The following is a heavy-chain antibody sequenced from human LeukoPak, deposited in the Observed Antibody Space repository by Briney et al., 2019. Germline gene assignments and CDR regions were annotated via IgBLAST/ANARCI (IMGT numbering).Heavy chain of an antibody. CDR3: ARHGPASYYYGSGSYYNPYYFDY. CDR1: GGSISSYY. CDR2: IYYSGST. J-gene: IGHJ4*02. Sequence: NPSETLSLTCTVSGGSISSYYWSWIRQPPGKELEWIGYIYYSGSTNYNPSPKSRVTISVDTSKNQFSLKLSSVTAADTAVYYCARHGPASYYYGSGSYYNPYYFDYWGQGTLVTVSS. V-gene: IGHV4-59*08. D-gene: IGHD3-10*01.